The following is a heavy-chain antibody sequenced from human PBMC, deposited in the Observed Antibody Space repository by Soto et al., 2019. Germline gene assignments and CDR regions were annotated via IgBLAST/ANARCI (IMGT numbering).Heavy chain of an antibody. Sequence: PGGSLRLSCAASGFTFSRFAMSWVRQAPGKGLEWVSGISGSGVSTSYADSVKGRFTISRDNSKNTLYLQMNSLRAEDTAVYYCARATWTQIDYWGQGTLVTVS. CDR3: ARATWTQIDY. CDR1: GFTFSRFA. CDR2: ISGSGVST. V-gene: IGHV3-23*01. J-gene: IGHJ4*02. D-gene: IGHD1-1*01.